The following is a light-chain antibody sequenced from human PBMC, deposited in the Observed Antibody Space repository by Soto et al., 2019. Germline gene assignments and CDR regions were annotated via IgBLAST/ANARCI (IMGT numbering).Light chain of an antibody. V-gene: IGLV2-14*03. J-gene: IGLJ1*01. Sequence: QSVLTQPASVSGSPGQSITISCTGTSSDVGGYNYFSWYQQHPGKAPKLLIYEVTYRPSGVSNRFSGSQSGNTASLTISGLQAEDEADYFCGSYSSSNTLVFGTGTKLTVL. CDR1: SSDVGGYNY. CDR3: GSYSSSNTLV. CDR2: EVT.